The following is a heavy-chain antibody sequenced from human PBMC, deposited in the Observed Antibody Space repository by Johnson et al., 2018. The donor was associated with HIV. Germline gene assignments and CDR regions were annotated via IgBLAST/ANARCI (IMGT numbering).Heavy chain of an antibody. CDR2: ISYDGTSK. J-gene: IGHJ3*02. V-gene: IGHV3-30*04. Sequence: QVQLVESGGGVVQPGGSLRLSCAASGFAFSSYAMHWVRQAPGKGLEWVAVISYDGTSKYQADSVKGRFTISRDNSKNTLYLQMNSLRAEDTAVYYCARDNLRQLDAFDIWGQGTMVTVSS. CDR3: ARDNLRQLDAFDI. D-gene: IGHD3-16*01. CDR1: GFAFSSYA.